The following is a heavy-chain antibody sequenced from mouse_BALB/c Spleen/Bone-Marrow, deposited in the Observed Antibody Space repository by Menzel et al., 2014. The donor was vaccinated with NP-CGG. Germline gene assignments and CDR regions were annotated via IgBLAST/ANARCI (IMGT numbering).Heavy chain of an antibody. CDR3: ARELGDY. Sequence: QVQLKQSGAELMKPGASVKISCKATGYTFSSYWIEWVKQRPGHGLEWIGEVLPGSSSTNYNEKFKGKATFTADTSSNTAYMQLSSPTSEDSAVYYCARELGDYWGQGTLVTVSA. J-gene: IGHJ3*01. D-gene: IGHD4-1*01. CDR2: VLPGSSST. CDR1: GYTFSSYW. V-gene: IGHV1-9*01.